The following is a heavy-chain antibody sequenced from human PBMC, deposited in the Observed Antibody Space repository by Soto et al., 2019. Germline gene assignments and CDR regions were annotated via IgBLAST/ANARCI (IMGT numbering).Heavy chain of an antibody. V-gene: IGHV1-69*01. CDR1: GGTFSSYA. CDR2: IIPIFGTA. Sequence: QVQLVQSGAEVKKPGSSVKVSCKASGGTFSSYAISWVRQAPGQGLEWMGGIIPIFGTANYAQKFQGRVTITADESTSTAYMELSSLRSEDTAVYYCALGSGNRKGYYYYGMDVWGQGTTFTVSS. CDR3: ALGSGNRKGYYYYGMDV. D-gene: IGHD3-10*01. J-gene: IGHJ6*02.